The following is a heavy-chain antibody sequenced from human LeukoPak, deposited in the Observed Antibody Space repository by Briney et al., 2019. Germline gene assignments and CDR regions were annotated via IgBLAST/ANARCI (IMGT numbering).Heavy chain of an antibody. CDR2: IIPIFGTA. CDR1: GYTFTKYG. Sequence: ASVKVSCKASGYTFTKYGIIWARLAPGQGLEWMGGIIPIFGTANYAQKFQGRVTITADESTSTAYMELSSLRSEDTAVYYCAREELSGYYYGNWFDPWGQGTLVTVSS. CDR3: AREELSGYYYGNWFDP. J-gene: IGHJ5*02. V-gene: IGHV1-69*13. D-gene: IGHD3-22*01.